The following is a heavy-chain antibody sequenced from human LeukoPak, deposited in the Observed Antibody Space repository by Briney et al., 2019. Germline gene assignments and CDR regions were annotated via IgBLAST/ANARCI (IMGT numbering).Heavy chain of an antibody. D-gene: IGHD5-24*01. Sequence: SGTLSLTCTVSGGSISSGSYYWSWIRQPAGKGLEWIGRIYTSGSTNYNPSLKSRVTISVDTSKNQFSLKLSSVTAADTAVYYCARESGMATVYYYYYYMDVWGKGTTVTISS. CDR2: IYTSGST. V-gene: IGHV4-61*02. CDR3: ARESGMATVYYYYYYMDV. J-gene: IGHJ6*03. CDR1: GGSISSGSYY.